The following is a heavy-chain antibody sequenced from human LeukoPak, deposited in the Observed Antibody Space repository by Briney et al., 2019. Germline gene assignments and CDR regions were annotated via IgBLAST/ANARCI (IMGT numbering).Heavy chain of an antibody. D-gene: IGHD2-2*01. CDR1: GFTFSSYA. V-gene: IGHV3-30-3*01. CDR3: ARSLENIVVVPAAILY. Sequence: GGSLRLSCAASGFTFSSYAMHWVRQAPGKGLEWVAVISYDGSNKYYADSVKGRFTISRDNSKNTLYLQMNSLRAEDTAVYYCARSLENIVVVPAAILYWGQGTLVTVSS. CDR2: ISYDGSNK. J-gene: IGHJ4*02.